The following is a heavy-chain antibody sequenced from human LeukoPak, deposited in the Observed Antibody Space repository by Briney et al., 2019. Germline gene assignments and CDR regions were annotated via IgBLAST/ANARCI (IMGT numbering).Heavy chain of an antibody. CDR1: GGSVSSNH. Sequence: SETLSLTCSVSGGSVSSNHWTWIRQPPGKGLEWIGYIYFSGNTHYNPSLRRRVTLSLDTTKNHFSLHLTSVTAADTGVYYCARLAGAIWCYYDLWGQGTLVSVSS. D-gene: IGHD4/OR15-4a*01. CDR3: ARLAGAIWCYYDL. V-gene: IGHV4-59*08. CDR2: IYFSGNT. J-gene: IGHJ4*02.